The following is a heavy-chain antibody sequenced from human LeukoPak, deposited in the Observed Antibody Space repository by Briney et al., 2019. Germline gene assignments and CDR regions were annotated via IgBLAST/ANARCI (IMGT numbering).Heavy chain of an antibody. CDR2: IYYSGGT. Sequence: SETLSLTCTVSGGSVSSGSYYWSWIRQPPGKGLEWIGYIYYSGGTNYNPSLKSRVTISIDTSKNQFSLKLSSVTAADTAVFYCAKEGFYDILTGSSDYFDYWGQGILVTVSS. D-gene: IGHD3-9*01. J-gene: IGHJ4*02. CDR1: GGSVSSGSYY. V-gene: IGHV4-61*01. CDR3: AKEGFYDILTGSSDYFDY.